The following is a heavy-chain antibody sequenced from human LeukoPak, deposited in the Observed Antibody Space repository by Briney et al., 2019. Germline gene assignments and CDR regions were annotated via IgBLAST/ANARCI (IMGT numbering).Heavy chain of an antibody. CDR1: GYTFTSYD. J-gene: IGHJ6*02. CDR3: AREKPAAYCGGDCSDGMDV. Sequence: ASVKVSCKASGYTFTSYDINWVRQATGQGLEWMGWMNPNSGNTGYAQKFQGRVTITRNTSISTAYMELSSLRSEDTAVYYCAREKPAAYCGGDCSDGMDVWGQGTTVTVSS. V-gene: IGHV1-8*03. CDR2: MNPNSGNT. D-gene: IGHD2-21*02.